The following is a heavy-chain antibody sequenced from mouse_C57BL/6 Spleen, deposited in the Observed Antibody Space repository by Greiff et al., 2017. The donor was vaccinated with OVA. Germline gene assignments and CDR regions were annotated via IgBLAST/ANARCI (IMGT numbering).Heavy chain of an antibody. V-gene: IGHV5-4*01. CDR2: ISDGGSYT. D-gene: IGHD4-1*01. Sequence: EVHLVESGGGLVKPGGSLKLSCAASGFTFSSYAMSWVRQTPEKRLEWVATISDGGSYTYYPDNVKGRFTISRDNAKNNLYLQMSHLKSEDTAMDYCAREGRWAHFDYWGQGTTLTVSS. J-gene: IGHJ2*01. CDR3: AREGRWAHFDY. CDR1: GFTFSSYA.